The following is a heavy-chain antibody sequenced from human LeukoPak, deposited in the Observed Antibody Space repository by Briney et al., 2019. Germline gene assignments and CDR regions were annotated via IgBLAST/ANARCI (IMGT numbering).Heavy chain of an antibody. CDR2: INHSGST. V-gene: IGHV4-34*01. CDR1: GGSFSGYY. D-gene: IGHD1-26*01. Sequence: SETLSLTCAVYGGSFSGYYWSWIRQPPGKGLEWIGEINHSGSTNYNPSLKSRVTISVDTSKNQFSLKLSSVTAADTAVYYCARSSKVGATADYWGQEPWSPSPQ. CDR3: ARSSKVGATADY. J-gene: IGHJ4*01.